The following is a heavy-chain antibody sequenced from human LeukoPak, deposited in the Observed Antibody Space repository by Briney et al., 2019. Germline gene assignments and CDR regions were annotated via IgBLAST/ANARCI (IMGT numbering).Heavy chain of an antibody. D-gene: IGHD2-2*01. CDR1: VYTFSSYS. V-gene: IGHV1-3*01. J-gene: IGHJ6*02. Sequence: ASVKVSCKASVYTFSSYSIHWVRQAPGQRLEWMGWINAGKGNTKYSQKLQGIVTITGDTSASTAYMELSSLRSEDTAVYYCARGSCSSTSCFMDVWGQGTTVTVSS. CDR3: ARGSCSSTSCFMDV. CDR2: INAGKGNT.